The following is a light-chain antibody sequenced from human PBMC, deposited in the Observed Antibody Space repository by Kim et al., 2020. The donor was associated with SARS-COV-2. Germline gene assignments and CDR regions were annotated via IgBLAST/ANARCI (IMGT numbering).Light chain of an antibody. CDR3: QAWDSSTAV. CDR1: KLGDKY. J-gene: IGLJ2*01. Sequence: SVSAGQTASITCYGDKLGDKYACWYQQKPGQSPVLVIYQDSKRPSGIPERFSGSNAGNTATLTISGTQAMDEADYYCQAWDSSTAVFGGGTKLTVL. CDR2: QDS. V-gene: IGLV3-1*01.